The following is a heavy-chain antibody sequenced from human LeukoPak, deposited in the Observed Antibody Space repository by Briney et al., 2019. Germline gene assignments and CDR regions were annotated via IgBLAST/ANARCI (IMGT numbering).Heavy chain of an antibody. J-gene: IGHJ5*02. CDR1: GGSISSSSYY. V-gene: IGHV4-39*01. D-gene: IGHD3-3*01. CDR3: ARGNYDFWSGTTNWFDP. CDR2: IYYSGST. Sequence: PSETLSLTCTVSGGSISSSSYYWGWIRQPPGKGLEWIGSIYYSGSTYYNPSLKSRVTISVDTSKNQFSLKLSSVTAADTAVYYCARGNYDFWSGTTNWFDPWGQGTLVTVSS.